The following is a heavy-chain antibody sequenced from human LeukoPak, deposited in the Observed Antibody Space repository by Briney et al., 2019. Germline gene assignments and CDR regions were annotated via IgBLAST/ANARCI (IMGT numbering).Heavy chain of an antibody. CDR2: ISGSGSST. V-gene: IGHV3-23*01. Sequence: GGSLRLSCVASGFTFSSYAMSWVRQAPGKGLGWVSAISGSGSSTYYAGSVKGRFTISRDNSKNTLYLQMNSLRAEDTAVYYCAKDLSPGPYWGQGSLVTVSS. CDR1: GFTFSSYA. D-gene: IGHD2/OR15-2a*01. J-gene: IGHJ4*02. CDR3: AKDLSPGPY.